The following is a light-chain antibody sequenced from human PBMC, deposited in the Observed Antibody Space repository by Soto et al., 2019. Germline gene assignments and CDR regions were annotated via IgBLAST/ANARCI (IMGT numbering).Light chain of an antibody. V-gene: IGKV1-5*01. J-gene: IGKJ2*01. Sequence: DIQVTQSPSTLSASVGDRVTITCRASQSISSWLAWYQQKPGKAPKLLIYDASSLESGVPSRFSGSGSGTEFTLTISSLQPDDFATYYCQQYNSYSPYTFGQGTKVDIK. CDR3: QQYNSYSPYT. CDR2: DAS. CDR1: QSISSW.